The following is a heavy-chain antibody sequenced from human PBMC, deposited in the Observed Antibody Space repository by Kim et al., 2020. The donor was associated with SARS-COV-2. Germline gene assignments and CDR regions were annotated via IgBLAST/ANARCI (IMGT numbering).Heavy chain of an antibody. V-gene: IGHV3-7*01. CDR3: ASRRNPLEDC. D-gene: IGHD1-1*01. CDR1: GFNFSNYW. Sequence: GGSLRLSCAASGFNFSNYWMSWVRQAPGKGLEWVANIKEDGSDKYYVDSVKGRFTISRDNAKNSLYLQMNSLRDEDTAVYYCASRRNPLEDCWGQGTLVTVSS. CDR2: IKEDGSDK. J-gene: IGHJ4*02.